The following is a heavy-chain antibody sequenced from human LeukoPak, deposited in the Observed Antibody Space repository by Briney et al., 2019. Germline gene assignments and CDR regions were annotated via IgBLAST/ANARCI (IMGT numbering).Heavy chain of an antibody. CDR1: GFTFSSYE. Sequence: GGSLRLSCAASGFTFSSYEMNWVRQAPGKGLEWVSYISSSGSTIYYADSVKGRFTISRDNAKNSLYLQMNSLRAEDTAVYYCARISSLAEAGINWGQGTLVTVSS. CDR3: ARISSLAEAGIN. V-gene: IGHV3-48*03. D-gene: IGHD6-19*01. CDR2: ISSSGSTI. J-gene: IGHJ4*02.